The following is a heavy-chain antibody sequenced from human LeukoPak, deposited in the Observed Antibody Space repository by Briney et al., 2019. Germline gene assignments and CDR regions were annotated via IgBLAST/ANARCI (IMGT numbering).Heavy chain of an antibody. J-gene: IGHJ4*02. V-gene: IGHV3-48*01. D-gene: IGHD3-16*02. CDR1: GFTFSIYG. CDR2: ISSSGSNS. Sequence: GGSLRLSCAASGFTFSIYGISWVRQAPGKGLEWVSYISSSGSNSYHADSVKGRFSISGDNSKNSLYLQMNSLRAEDTAMYFCASGYRSGPICAWGQGTLVTVSS. CDR3: ASGYRSGPICA.